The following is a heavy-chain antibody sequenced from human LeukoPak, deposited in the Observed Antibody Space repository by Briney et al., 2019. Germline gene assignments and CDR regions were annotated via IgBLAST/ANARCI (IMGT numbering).Heavy chain of an antibody. V-gene: IGHV3-49*04. J-gene: IGHJ3*02. CDR1: GFTFGDYA. D-gene: IGHD1-26*01. Sequence: GGSLRLSCAASGFTFGDYAMSWVRQAPGKGLEWVGFIRSKAYGGTTEYAASVKGRFTISRDDSKSIAYLQMNSLKTEDTAVYYCTRDPRGSYGPDAFDIWGQGTMVTVSS. CDR2: IRSKAYGGTT. CDR3: TRDPRGSYGPDAFDI.